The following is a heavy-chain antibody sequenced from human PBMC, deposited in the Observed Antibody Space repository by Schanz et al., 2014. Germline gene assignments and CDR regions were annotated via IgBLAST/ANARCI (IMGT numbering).Heavy chain of an antibody. V-gene: IGHV3-23*01. Sequence: VQLLQFGGGVVQPGRSLRLSCAASGFTFSVYGMHWVRQAPGKGLEWVSAISGSGGSTYYADSVKGRFTISRDNSKNTLYLQMNSLRAEDTAVYYCARPRFDYGEVDYWGQGTLVTVSS. CDR1: GFTFSVYG. J-gene: IGHJ4*02. CDR3: ARPRFDYGEVDY. CDR2: ISGSGGST. D-gene: IGHD4-17*01.